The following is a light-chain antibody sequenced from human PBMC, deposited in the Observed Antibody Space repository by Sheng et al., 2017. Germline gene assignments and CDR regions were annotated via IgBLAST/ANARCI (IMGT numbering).Light chain of an antibody. CDR3: QQRSNWPPLT. CDR1: QSVSSK. J-gene: IGKJ4*01. V-gene: IGKV3-11*01. Sequence: EIVLTQSPATLSLSPGERATLSCRASQSVSSKLAWYQQKPGQAPRLLIYGASTRAAGIPARFSGSGSGTDFTLTISSLEPEDFAVYYCQQRSNWPPLTFGGGTKLGDQT. CDR2: GAS.